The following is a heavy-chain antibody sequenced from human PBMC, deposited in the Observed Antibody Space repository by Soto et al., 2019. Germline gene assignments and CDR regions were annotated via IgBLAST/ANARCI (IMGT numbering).Heavy chain of an antibody. CDR3: AKGGAIVAAGTRVYLYNAMDV. CDR1: GFTFTNYG. Sequence: ASVKVSCKTSGFTFTNYGINWVRQAPGQGLEWMAWISNYNRNTNYAQKFQGRVTVTTDTSTTTGYMELRSLRYDDTAEYYCAKGGAIVAAGTRVYLYNAMDVWGQGTTVTVSS. CDR2: ISNYNRNT. V-gene: IGHV1-18*01. J-gene: IGHJ6*02. D-gene: IGHD1-26*01.